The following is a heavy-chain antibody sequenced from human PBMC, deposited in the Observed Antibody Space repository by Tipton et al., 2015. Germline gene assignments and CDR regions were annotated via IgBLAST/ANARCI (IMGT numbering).Heavy chain of an antibody. J-gene: IGHJ3*02. CDR2: ISHGGGT. V-gene: IGHV4-34*01. Sequence: TLSLTCGVSGGSFSGTFNHYYWTWIRQSPGKGLEWIGEISHGGGTNYSPSLRRRVTILVDTSKNQFSLKLNHVDAADTAVYYCARVVVASGAFDIWGQGTLVAVSS. D-gene: IGHD3-3*01. CDR3: ARVVVASGAFDI. CDR1: GGSFSGTFNHYY.